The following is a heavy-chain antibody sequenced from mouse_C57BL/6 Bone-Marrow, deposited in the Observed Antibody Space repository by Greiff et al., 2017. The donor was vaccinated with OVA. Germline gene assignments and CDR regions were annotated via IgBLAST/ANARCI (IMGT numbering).Heavy chain of an antibody. CDR1: GFSLTSYG. V-gene: IGHV2-2*01. CDR3: ASSYYGSSYDWYFDV. Sequence: VQLQQSGPGLVQPSQSLSITCTVSGFSLTSYGVHWVRQSPGKGLEWLGVIWSGGSTDYNAAFISRLSISKDNSKSQVFFKMNSLQADDTAIYYCASSYYGSSYDWYFDVWGTGTTVTVSS. J-gene: IGHJ1*03. D-gene: IGHD1-1*01. CDR2: IWSGGST.